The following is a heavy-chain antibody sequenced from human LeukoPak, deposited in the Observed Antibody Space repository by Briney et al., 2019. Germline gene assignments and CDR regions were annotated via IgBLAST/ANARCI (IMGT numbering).Heavy chain of an antibody. CDR3: AGGASYYDSSGYYSGFDY. Sequence: SETLSLTCTVSGGSTSSYYWSWIRQPAGKGLEWIGRIYTSGSTNYNPSLKSRVTMSVDTSKNQFSLKLSSVTAADTAVYYCAGGASYYDSSGYYSGFDYWGQGTLVTVSS. CDR2: IYTSGST. J-gene: IGHJ4*02. D-gene: IGHD3-22*01. CDR1: GGSTSSYY. V-gene: IGHV4-4*07.